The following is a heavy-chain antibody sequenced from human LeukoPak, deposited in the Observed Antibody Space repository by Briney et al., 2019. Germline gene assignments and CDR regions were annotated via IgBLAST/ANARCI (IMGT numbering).Heavy chain of an antibody. V-gene: IGHV4-39*07. Sequence: SETLSLTCTVSGGSISSSSYYWGWIRQPPGKGLEWIGSIYYSGSTYYNPSLKSRVTISVDTSKNQFSLKLSSVTAADTAVYYCARGGLRVKVYRLYYMDVWGKGTTVTVSS. CDR3: ARGGLRVKVYRLYYMDV. J-gene: IGHJ6*03. D-gene: IGHD2-8*01. CDR1: GGSISSSSYY. CDR2: IYYSGST.